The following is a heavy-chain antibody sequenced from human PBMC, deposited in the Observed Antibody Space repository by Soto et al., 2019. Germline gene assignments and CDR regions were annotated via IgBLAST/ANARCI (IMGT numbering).Heavy chain of an antibody. J-gene: IGHJ5*02. D-gene: IGHD6-13*01. CDR2: SHESGNT. CDR1: GVSISSHEW. CDR3: ATKGSSRCS. Sequence: QVQLQESGPGLVKPSGTLSLTCVVSGVSISSHEWWTWVRQPPGKGLEWIGESHESGNTNYNSSLGSRVTISVDKSKNQFALKLRSVTVADTAVYYCATKGSSRCSWGQGTLVTVSS. V-gene: IGHV4-4*02.